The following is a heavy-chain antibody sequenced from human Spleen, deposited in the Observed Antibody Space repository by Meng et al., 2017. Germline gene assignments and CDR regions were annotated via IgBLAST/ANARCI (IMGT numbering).Heavy chain of an antibody. CDR2: ISSNGSSM. Sequence: GESLKISCAASGFTFSDYYMTWIRQAPGKGLECISYISSNGSSMYYADPLKGRITISRDNARKSLYLQMSSLTAEDTAMYYCAREVRSEYDILTGYYRYGMDVWGQGTTVTVSS. V-gene: IGHV3-11*04. CDR1: GFTFSDYY. D-gene: IGHD3-9*01. CDR3: AREVRSEYDILTGYYRYGMDV. J-gene: IGHJ6*02.